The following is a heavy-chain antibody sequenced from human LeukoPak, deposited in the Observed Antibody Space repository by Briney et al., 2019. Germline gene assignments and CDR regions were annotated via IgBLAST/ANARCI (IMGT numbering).Heavy chain of an antibody. D-gene: IGHD6-13*01. V-gene: IGHV3-23*01. CDR1: GFTFSSYA. CDR2: ISGSGGST. CDR3: AKDSSSWPRFNWFDP. J-gene: IGHJ5*02. Sequence: PGGSLRLSCAASGFTFSSYAMSWVRQAPGKGLEWVSAISGSGGSTYYADPVKGRFTISRDNSKNTLYLQMNSLRAEDTAVYYCAKDSSSWPRFNWFDPWGQGTLVTVSS.